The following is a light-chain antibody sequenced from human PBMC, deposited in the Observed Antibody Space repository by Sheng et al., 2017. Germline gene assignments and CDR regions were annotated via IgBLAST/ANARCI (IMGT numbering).Light chain of an antibody. V-gene: IGLV3-1*01. CDR1: TLGNKY. CDR3: QAWDRDSSTLV. J-gene: IGLJ2*01. Sequence: SYELAQPPSVSVSPGQTASITCAGDTLGNKYVCWYQQKPGQSPAVVIYEDTKRPSGIPERFSGSNSGNTATLTISETQAMDEADYYCQAWDRDSSTLVFGGGTRLTV. CDR2: EDT.